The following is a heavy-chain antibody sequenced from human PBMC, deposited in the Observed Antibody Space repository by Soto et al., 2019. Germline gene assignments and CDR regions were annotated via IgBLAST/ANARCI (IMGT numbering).Heavy chain of an antibody. V-gene: IGHV3-23*01. CDR2: MSRTGDNT. J-gene: IGHJ4*02. Sequence: LRLSCAASGFTFSTYAMTWVRQSPGKGLEWVSSMSRTGDNTYYADSVKGWFTISRDNSKNTLYLQMNSLRAEDTAIYYCAKDQINSNPLYYFDFWGPGTLVTVSS. D-gene: IGHD3-22*01. CDR3: AKDQINSNPLYYFDF. CDR1: GFTFSTYA.